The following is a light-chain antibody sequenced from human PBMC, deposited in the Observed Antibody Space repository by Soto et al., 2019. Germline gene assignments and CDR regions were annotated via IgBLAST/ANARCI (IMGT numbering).Light chain of an antibody. CDR1: QGISTY. V-gene: IGKV1-9*01. Sequence: DIQLTQSPSFLSASVGDRVTITCRASQGISTYLAWYQQKPGKAPELLIYAASTLQSGVPSRFSGSGSETEFTLTISSLQPEDFATYYCQQLNSYPLTFGGGTKVEIK. CDR3: QQLNSYPLT. CDR2: AAS. J-gene: IGKJ4*01.